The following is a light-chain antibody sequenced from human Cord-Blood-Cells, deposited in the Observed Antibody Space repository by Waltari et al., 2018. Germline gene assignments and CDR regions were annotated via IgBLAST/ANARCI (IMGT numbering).Light chain of an antibody. Sequence: ELAMTQSPATLSVSPGERATLACRASQSVSSNLAWYQQKPGQAPRLLIYGASTRATGIPARFSGSGSGTEFTLTISSLQSEDFAVYYCQQYNNWGAFGQGTKVEIK. CDR2: GAS. CDR3: QQYNNWGA. J-gene: IGKJ1*01. V-gene: IGKV3-15*01. CDR1: QSVSSN.